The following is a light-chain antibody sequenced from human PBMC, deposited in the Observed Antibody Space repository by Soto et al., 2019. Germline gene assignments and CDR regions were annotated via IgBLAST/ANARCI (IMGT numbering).Light chain of an antibody. J-gene: IGKJ4*01. CDR3: QRYDNWPLT. CDR1: QSISGN. Sequence: EIVMTQSPATLSVSPGESATLSCRASQSISGNLAWYQQKPGLAPRLLIYHTSTGATGVPARFSGSGSGTEFSLTISSLQSEDFAVYYCQRYDNWPLTFGGGTKVDIK. CDR2: HTS. V-gene: IGKV3-15*01.